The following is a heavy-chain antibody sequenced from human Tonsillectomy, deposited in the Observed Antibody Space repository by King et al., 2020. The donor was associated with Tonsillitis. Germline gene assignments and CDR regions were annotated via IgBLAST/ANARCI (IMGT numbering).Heavy chain of an antibody. D-gene: IGHD3-10*01. Sequence: VQLVESGGGLVQPGRSLRLSCAASVFTFDGYAMHWVRQAPGKGLEWVSGISWNSGNIAYADSVQGRFTISRDNAKNSLYLQMNSLRAEDSALYYCAKDLGEGSGSYYYGMDVWGQGTTVTVSS. CDR3: AKDLGEGSGSYYYGMDV. V-gene: IGHV3-9*01. CDR1: VFTFDGYA. CDR2: ISWNSGNI. J-gene: IGHJ6*02.